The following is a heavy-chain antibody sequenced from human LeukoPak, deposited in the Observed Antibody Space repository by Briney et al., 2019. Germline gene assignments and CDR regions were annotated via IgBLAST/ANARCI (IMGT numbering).Heavy chain of an antibody. Sequence: SETLSLTCAVYGGSFSGYYWSWIRQPPGKGLEWIGEINHSGSTNYNPSLKSRVTISVDTSKNQFSLKLSSVTAADTAVYYCARDYYRSGTNWFDPWGQGTLVTVSS. CDR3: ARDYYRSGTNWFDP. CDR1: GGSFSGYY. J-gene: IGHJ5*02. CDR2: INHSGST. D-gene: IGHD3-10*01. V-gene: IGHV4-34*01.